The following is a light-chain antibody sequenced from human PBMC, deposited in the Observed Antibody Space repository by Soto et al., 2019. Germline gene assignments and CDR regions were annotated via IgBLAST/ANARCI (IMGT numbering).Light chain of an antibody. CDR3: PQYYSYPRT. J-gene: IGKJ1*01. CDR2: AAS. Sequence: AIRMTQSPSSFSASTGDRVTITCRASQGISSYLAWYQQKPGKAPKRLIYAASTLQSGVPSRFSGSGSGTDFTLTISCLQSEDFATYYCPQYYSYPRTFGQGTKVEIK. CDR1: QGISSY. V-gene: IGKV1-8*01.